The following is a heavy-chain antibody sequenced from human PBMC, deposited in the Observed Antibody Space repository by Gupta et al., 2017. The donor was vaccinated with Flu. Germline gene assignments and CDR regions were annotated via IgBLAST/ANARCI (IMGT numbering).Heavy chain of an antibody. CDR1: LFSSTTSD. D-gene: IGHD5/OR15-5a*01. CDR2: ISSSSSTT. CDR3: VQFQRLEDY. Sequence: EVRLVQTRGELSQPGGSLRLSCATSLFSSTTSDSEWFRPAPGKGLGLVSHISSSSSTTNDADSVKGRFTMSRDDDKDSLYLKMNSLGAEDTAVYYGVQFQRLEDYWGQGTLVSVSS. V-gene: IGHV3-48*03. J-gene: IGHJ4*02.